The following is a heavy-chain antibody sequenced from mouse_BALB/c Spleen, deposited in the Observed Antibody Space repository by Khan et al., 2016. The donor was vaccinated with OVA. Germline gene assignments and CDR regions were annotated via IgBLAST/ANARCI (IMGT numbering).Heavy chain of an antibody. J-gene: IGHJ3*01. Sequence: EVKLLESGPGLVKPSQSLSLTCTVTGYSITSDYSWNWLRQFPGNRLEWMGYISYRGSTSYTPSLKSRIFITRDISKNQFFLQLNSETAEDTATYDCARGLDYWGQGTPVTVSA. CDR1: GYSITSDYS. V-gene: IGHV3-2*02. CDR3: ARGLDY. D-gene: IGHD3-3*01. CDR2: ISYRGST.